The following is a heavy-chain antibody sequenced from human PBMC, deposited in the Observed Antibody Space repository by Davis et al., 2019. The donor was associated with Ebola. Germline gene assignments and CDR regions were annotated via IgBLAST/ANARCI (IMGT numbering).Heavy chain of an antibody. V-gene: IGHV4-59*08. CDR2: VYKSGAT. CDR1: GDTTAIHY. Sequence: PSETLSLTCTVSGDTTAIHYYSWVRQSPGKGLEWIGYVYKSGATDYNPPLKSRVTISLDTSKTQVSLNLRSVSAADTAIYYCARHRAPAVIAHFDYWGRGALVTVSS. J-gene: IGHJ4*02. CDR3: ARHRAPAVIAHFDY. D-gene: IGHD2-2*01.